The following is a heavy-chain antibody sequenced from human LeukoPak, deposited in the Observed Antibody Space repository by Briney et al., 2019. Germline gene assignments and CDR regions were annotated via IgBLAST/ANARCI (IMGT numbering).Heavy chain of an antibody. J-gene: IGHJ4*02. CDR1: GASISSGGYY. D-gene: IGHD1-7*01. CDR2: ICYSGCT. Sequence: SESLSLTCTVSGASISSGGYYWGWFRQHRGKGLEWIGDICYSGCTYYNPSLKSRVTISVDTTKNQFSLKLSSVTAADTAVYCCARGTGTTFYWGQGTLVTVSS. V-gene: IGHV4-31*03. CDR3: ARGTGTTFY.